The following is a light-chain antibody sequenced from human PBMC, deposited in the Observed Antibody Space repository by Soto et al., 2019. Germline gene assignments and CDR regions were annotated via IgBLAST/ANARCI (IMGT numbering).Light chain of an antibody. CDR3: LQDYSYPYT. V-gene: IGKV1-6*01. J-gene: IGKJ2*01. CDR1: QDIRID. CDR2: AAS. Sequence: AIQMTQSPSSLSASVGDRVTITSRASQDIRIDLGWYQLKPGKAPKLLIYAASSLQSGVPSRFSGSGSGTDFTLTISSLQPEDFATYYCLQDYSYPYTFGQGTKLEIK.